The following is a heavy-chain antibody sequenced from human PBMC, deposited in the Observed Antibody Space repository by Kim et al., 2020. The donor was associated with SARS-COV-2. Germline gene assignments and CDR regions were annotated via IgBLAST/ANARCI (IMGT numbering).Heavy chain of an antibody. Sequence: GGSLRLSCAASGFTFSTYGMSWVRQAPGKGLEWVSGITGSGGTTSYADSVKGRFTISRDNSKNTLYLQMNSLRAEYTAVYYCANPRGGVTDFWGQGTLVTVSS. CDR1: GFTFSTYG. D-gene: IGHD2-21*02. CDR3: ANPRGGVTDF. J-gene: IGHJ4*02. CDR2: ITGSGGTT. V-gene: IGHV3-23*01.